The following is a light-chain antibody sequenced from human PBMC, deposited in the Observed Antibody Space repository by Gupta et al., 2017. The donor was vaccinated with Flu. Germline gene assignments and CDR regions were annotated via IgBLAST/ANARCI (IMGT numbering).Light chain of an antibody. J-gene: IGKJ4*01. CDR2: AAS. CDR3: QHRYSSPP. V-gene: IGKV1-39*01. Sequence: DTQVTQSPSSLSASVGDRITMTCRASHINANHLNWYQQKPGKAPKLLIYAASSLPSGVPFRFSGSGSGTEFTLTITDLQPEDFATYYCQHRYSSPPFGGGTKVE. CDR1: HINANH.